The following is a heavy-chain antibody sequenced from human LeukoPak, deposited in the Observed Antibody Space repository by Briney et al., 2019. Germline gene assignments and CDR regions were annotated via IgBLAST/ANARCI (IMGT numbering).Heavy chain of an antibody. J-gene: IGHJ4*02. CDR3: ARGRYDTSGYPDDY. V-gene: IGHV4-59*08. D-gene: IGHD3-22*01. CDR1: GGSLTSYY. Sequence: SETLSLTCTVSGGSLTSYYWGWLRQPPGKGLEWIGYIYYSGSTNYNPSLKSRVTISVDTSKNQFSLKLSSVTAADTAVYYCARGRYDTSGYPDDYWGQGTLVTVSS. CDR2: IYYSGST.